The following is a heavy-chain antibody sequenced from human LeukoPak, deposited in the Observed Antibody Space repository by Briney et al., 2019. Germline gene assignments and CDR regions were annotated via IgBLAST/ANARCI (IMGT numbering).Heavy chain of an antibody. Sequence: ASVKVSCKASGYAFTGYYMDWVRDAPGQGLEWMGWINPNSGGTKYAQKFQGRVTMTRDTSISTACMELRSLTSDDTAIYYCARAAGWPREYYKFESYHIWGQGTVVTVSS. D-gene: IGHD2/OR15-2a*01. CDR1: GYAFTGYY. CDR2: INPNSGGT. CDR3: ARAAGWPREYYKFESYHI. J-gene: IGHJ3*02. V-gene: IGHV1-2*02.